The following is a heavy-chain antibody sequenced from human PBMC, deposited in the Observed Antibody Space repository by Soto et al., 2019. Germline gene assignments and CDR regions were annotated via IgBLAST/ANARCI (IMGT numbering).Heavy chain of an antibody. CDR1: GGSISSYY. Sequence: SETLSLTCTVSGGSISSYYWSWIRQPPGKGLEWIGYIYYSGSTNYNPSLKSRVTISVDTSKNQFSLKLSSVTAAETAVYYCASKKMATIQYFDYWGQGTLVTVSS. CDR2: IYYSGST. D-gene: IGHD5-12*01. CDR3: ASKKMATIQYFDY. J-gene: IGHJ4*02. V-gene: IGHV4-59*01.